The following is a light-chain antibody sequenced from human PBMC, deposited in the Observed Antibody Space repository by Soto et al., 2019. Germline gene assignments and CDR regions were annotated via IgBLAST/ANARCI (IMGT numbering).Light chain of an antibody. CDR1: QSVSSSY. Sequence: EIVLTQSPGTLSLSPGERATLSCRASQSVSSSYLAWYQQKPGQAPRLLIYGASSRATGIPDRFSGSGSGTDFNLTISILEPEDFAVYYCQPYGSSPGTFGQGNKVEIK. CDR2: GAS. CDR3: QPYGSSPGT. J-gene: IGKJ1*01. V-gene: IGKV3-20*01.